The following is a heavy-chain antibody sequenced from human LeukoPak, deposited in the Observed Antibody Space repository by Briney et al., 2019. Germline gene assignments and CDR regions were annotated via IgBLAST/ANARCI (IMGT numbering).Heavy chain of an antibody. J-gene: IGHJ6*03. D-gene: IGHD3-10*01. CDR3: ARNPMVRGVIISHCYYYMDV. V-gene: IGHV1-69*05. Sequence: SVKVSCKASGGTFSSYAISWVRQAPGQGLEWMGGIIPIFGTANYAQKFQGRVTITTDESTSTAYMELSSLRSEDTAVYYCARNPMVRGVIISHCYYYMDVWGKGTTVTVSS. CDR1: GGTFSSYA. CDR2: IIPIFGTA.